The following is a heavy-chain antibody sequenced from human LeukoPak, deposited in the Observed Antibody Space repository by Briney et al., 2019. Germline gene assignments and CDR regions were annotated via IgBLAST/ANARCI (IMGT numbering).Heavy chain of an antibody. V-gene: IGHV4-34*01. Sequence: SETLSLTCAVYSETFIKHNWNWIRQPPGKGLQWIGKINRSGSTDYNPSLKSRVTLSIDKSKKQLSVILRSVTAADTAVYYCERGGTLTEVYNNWYFDLWGRGNLVTVS. J-gene: IGHJ2*01. CDR1: SETFIKHN. D-gene: IGHD1-1*01. CDR3: ERGGTLTEVYNNWYFDL. CDR2: INRSGST.